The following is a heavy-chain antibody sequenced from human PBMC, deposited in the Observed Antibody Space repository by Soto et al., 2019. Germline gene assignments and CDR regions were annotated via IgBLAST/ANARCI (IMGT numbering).Heavy chain of an antibody. CDR3: TRDPYGGSRYYFDS. D-gene: IGHD1-26*01. CDR1: GFTFTNYG. Sequence: QVQLVESGGGVVQPGRSLRLSCAASGFTFTNYGMHWVRQAPGKGLEWVAVIWYDGSNRFYADSVKGRFTISKDNSQNMLYPQMHSLRPEDTAVYYCTRDPYGGSRYYFDSWGQGTLVTVSS. J-gene: IGHJ4*02. V-gene: IGHV3-33*01. CDR2: IWYDGSNR.